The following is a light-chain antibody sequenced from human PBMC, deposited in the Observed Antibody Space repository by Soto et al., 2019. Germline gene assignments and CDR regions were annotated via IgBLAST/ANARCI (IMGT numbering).Light chain of an antibody. CDR2: DTA. Sequence: EIVKTQSPATLSVSPGERATLSCRASQSVSSNLAWYQQKPGQAPRLLINDTATRANGIPARFSGSGSGTEFTLTISRLKSEDLAVYYCQQYNKWPRSTFGGGTKGDIK. CDR3: QQYNKWPRST. J-gene: IGKJ3*01. V-gene: IGKV3-15*01. CDR1: QSVSSN.